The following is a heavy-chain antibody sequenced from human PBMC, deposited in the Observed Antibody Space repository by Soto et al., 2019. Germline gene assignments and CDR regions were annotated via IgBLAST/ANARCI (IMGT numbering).Heavy chain of an antibody. D-gene: IGHD3-16*02. Sequence: ASVKVSCAASGFTFINYAISWVRQAPGKGLEWVSAISGSDSTYYADSVKGRFTISRDNSKNTLYLQMNSLRAEDTAVYYCARDNGYRPLNWFDPWGQGTLVTVS. CDR3: ARDNGYRPLNWFDP. V-gene: IGHV3-23*01. CDR2: ISGSDST. CDR1: GFTFINYA. J-gene: IGHJ5*02.